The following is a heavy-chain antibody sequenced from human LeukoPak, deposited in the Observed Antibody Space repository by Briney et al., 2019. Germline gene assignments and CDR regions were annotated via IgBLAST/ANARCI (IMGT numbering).Heavy chain of an antibody. D-gene: IGHD6-13*01. CDR3: AKDPPTAGTTFDY. CDR1: GFTFSNYA. J-gene: IGHJ4*02. V-gene: IGHV3-23*01. Sequence: GGSLRLSCAASGFTFSNYAMSWVRQAPGEGLEWVSPISGSGDSKYYADSVKGRFTISRDNSKNTLFLQMNNLRGEDTAAYYCAKDPPTAGTTFDYWGQGALVTASS. CDR2: ISGSGDSK.